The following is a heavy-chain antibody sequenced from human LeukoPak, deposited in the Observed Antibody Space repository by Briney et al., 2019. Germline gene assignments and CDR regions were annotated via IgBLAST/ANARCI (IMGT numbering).Heavy chain of an antibody. Sequence: SVKVSCKASGYTFTSYGISWVRQAPGQGLEWMGGIIPIFGTANYAQKFQGRVTITADGSTSTAYMELSSLRSEDTAVYYCARDSSTTVTTSPSHFWYFDLWGRGTLVTVSS. CDR2: IIPIFGTA. CDR1: GYTFTSYG. J-gene: IGHJ2*01. V-gene: IGHV1-69*13. CDR3: ARDSSTTVTTSPSHFWYFDL. D-gene: IGHD4-17*01.